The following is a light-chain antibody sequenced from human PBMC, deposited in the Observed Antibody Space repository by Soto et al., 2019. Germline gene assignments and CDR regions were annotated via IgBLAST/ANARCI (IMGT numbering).Light chain of an antibody. CDR3: QQSYSTPRLT. V-gene: IGKV1-39*01. CDR1: QSISSY. J-gene: IGKJ4*01. Sequence: DIPMTQSPSSLSASVGDRVTITCRASQSISSYLNWYQQKPGKAPKLLIYAASSLQSGVPSRFSGSGSGTDFTLTISSLQPEDFATYYCQQSYSTPRLTFGGGKKVEIK. CDR2: AAS.